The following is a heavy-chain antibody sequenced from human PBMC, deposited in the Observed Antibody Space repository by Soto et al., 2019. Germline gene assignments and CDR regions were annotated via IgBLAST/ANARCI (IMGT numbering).Heavy chain of an antibody. CDR3: ARYPNPTVAGLPFDL. J-gene: IGHJ4*02. D-gene: IGHD6-19*01. CDR1: GFTFSSYW. Sequence: EVQLVESGGGLVQPGGSLRLSCAASGFTFSSYWMSWVRQAPGKGLEWVANTRQDGGQEYYVDSVKGRFTISRDNANNSLYLQMNSLRVEDTAVYYCARYPNPTVAGLPFDLWGQGTLVTVSS. V-gene: IGHV3-7*03. CDR2: TRQDGGQE.